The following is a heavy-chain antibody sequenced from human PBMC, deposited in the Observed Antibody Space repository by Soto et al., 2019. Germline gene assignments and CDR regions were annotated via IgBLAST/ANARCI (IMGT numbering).Heavy chain of an antibody. Sequence: ASVKVSCKASGYTFTSYGISWVRQAPGQGLEWMGWISAYNGNTNYAQKLQGRVTMTTGTSTSTAYMELRSLRSDDTAVYYCARGSGIRGTMVRGVIVPSEYFQHWGQGTLVTVSS. CDR3: ARGSGIRGTMVRGVIVPSEYFQH. J-gene: IGHJ1*01. CDR2: ISAYNGNT. CDR1: GYTFTSYG. V-gene: IGHV1-18*01. D-gene: IGHD3-10*01.